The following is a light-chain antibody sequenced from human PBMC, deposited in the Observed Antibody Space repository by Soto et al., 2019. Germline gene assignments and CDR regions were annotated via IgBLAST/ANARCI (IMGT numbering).Light chain of an antibody. CDR1: QSISNH. V-gene: IGKV1-39*01. CDR3: QQSYSTPWT. CDR2: AAS. Sequence: DIQMTQSPSSLSASVEDRVIITCRASQSISNHLNWYQQKPGKAPKLLIFAASSLQSGVPSRFSGSRSGPDFTLTISSLQPGDFATYYCQQSYSTPWTFGQGTKVDIK. J-gene: IGKJ1*01.